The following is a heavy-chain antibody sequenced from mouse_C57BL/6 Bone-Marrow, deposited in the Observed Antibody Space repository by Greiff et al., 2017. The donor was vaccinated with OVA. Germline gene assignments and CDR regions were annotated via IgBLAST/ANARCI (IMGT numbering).Heavy chain of an antibody. V-gene: IGHV5-17*01. CDR1: GFTFSDYG. Sequence: EVKLMESGGGLVKPGGSLKLSCAASGFTFSDYGMHWVRQAPEKGLEWVAYISSGSSTIYYADTVKGRFTISRDNAKNTLFLHMTSLRSEDTAMYYCARYGFITPDWGQGTLVTVSA. CDR2: ISSGSSTI. J-gene: IGHJ3*01. D-gene: IGHD1-1*01. CDR3: ARYGFITPD.